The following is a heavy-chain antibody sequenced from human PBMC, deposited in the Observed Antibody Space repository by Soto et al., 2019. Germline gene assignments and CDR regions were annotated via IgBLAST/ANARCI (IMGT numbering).Heavy chain of an antibody. CDR1: GGSISSYY. CDR3: ARVEELPSEHTRYFDWLSTRRYYGMDV. J-gene: IGHJ6*02. CDR2: IYYSGST. Sequence: KPSETLSLTCTVSGGSISSYYWSWIRQPPGKGLEWIGYIYYSGSTNYNPSLKSRVTISVDTSKNQFSLKLSSVTAADTAVYYCARVEELPSEHTRYFDWLSTRRYYGMDVWGQGTTVTVSS. D-gene: IGHD3-9*01. V-gene: IGHV4-59*01.